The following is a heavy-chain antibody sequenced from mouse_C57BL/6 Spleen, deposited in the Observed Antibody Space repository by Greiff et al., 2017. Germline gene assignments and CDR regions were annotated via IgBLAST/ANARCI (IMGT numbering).Heavy chain of an antibody. Sequence: VKLMESGPELVKPGASVKISCKASGYAFSSSWMNWVKQRPGKGLEWIGRIYPGDGDTNYNGKFKGKATLTADKSSSTAYMQLSSLTSEDSAVYFCARYYDYGEAFAYWGQGTLVTVSA. CDR1: GYAFSSSW. CDR3: ARYYDYGEAFAY. CDR2: IYPGDGDT. V-gene: IGHV1-82*01. D-gene: IGHD2-4*01. J-gene: IGHJ3*01.